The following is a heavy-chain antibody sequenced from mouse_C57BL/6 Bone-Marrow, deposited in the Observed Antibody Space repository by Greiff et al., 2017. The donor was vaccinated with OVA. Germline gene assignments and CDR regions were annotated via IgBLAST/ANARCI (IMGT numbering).Heavy chain of an antibody. Sequence: QVQLQQPGAELVRPGSSVKLSCKASGYTFTSYWMHWVKQRPIQGLEWIGNIDPSDSETHYNQKFKDKATLTVDKSSSTAYMQLSSLTSEDSAVYYCARGIYDGYRWYFDVWGTGTTVTVSS. CDR2: IDPSDSET. V-gene: IGHV1-52*01. CDR1: GYTFTSYW. J-gene: IGHJ1*03. CDR3: ARGIYDGYRWYFDV. D-gene: IGHD2-3*01.